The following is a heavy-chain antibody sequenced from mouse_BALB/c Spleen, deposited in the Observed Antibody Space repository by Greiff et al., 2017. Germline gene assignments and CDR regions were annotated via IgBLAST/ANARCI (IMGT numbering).Heavy chain of an antibody. J-gene: IGHJ4*01. CDR3: ARGSNYLYAMDY. CDR2: INPSSGYT. V-gene: IGHV1-4*01. Sequence: QVQLQQSGAELARPGASVKMSCKASGYTFTSYTMHWVNQRPGQGLEWIGYINPSSGYTNYNQKFKDKATLTADKSSSTAYMQLSSLTSEDSAVYYCARGSNYLYAMDYWGQGTSVTVSS. CDR1: GYTFTSYT. D-gene: IGHD2-1*01.